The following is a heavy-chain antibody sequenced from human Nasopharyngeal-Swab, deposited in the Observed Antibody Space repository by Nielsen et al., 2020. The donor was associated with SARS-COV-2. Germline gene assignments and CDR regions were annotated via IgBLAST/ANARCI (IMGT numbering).Heavy chain of an antibody. CDR2: IYYSGST. CDR3: ARVFEAAAGLDY. V-gene: IGHV4-30-4*01. Sequence: SETLSLTCTVSGGSISSGDYYWSWIRQPPGKGLEWIGYIYYSGSTYYNPSLKSRVTISVDTSKNQFSLKLSSVTAADTAAYYCARVFEAAAGLDYWGQGTLVTVSS. CDR1: GGSISSGDYY. D-gene: IGHD6-13*01. J-gene: IGHJ4*02.